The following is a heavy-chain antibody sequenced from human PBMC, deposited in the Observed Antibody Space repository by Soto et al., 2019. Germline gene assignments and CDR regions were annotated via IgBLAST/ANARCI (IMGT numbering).Heavy chain of an antibody. Sequence: SGPTLVNPTQTLTLTCTFSGFSLSTSGVGVGWIRQPPGKALEWLALIYWNDDKRYSPSLKSGLTITKDTSKNQVVLTMTNMAPVDTATYYCAHVPFYYYDSRGYIDYWGQGTLVTVSS. D-gene: IGHD3-22*01. V-gene: IGHV2-5*01. CDR2: IYWNDDK. CDR3: AHVPFYYYDSRGYIDY. J-gene: IGHJ4*02. CDR1: GFSLSTSGVG.